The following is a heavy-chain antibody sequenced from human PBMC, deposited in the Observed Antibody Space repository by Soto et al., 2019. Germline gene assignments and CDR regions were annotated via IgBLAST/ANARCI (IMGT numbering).Heavy chain of an antibody. V-gene: IGHV1-69*13. CDR2: IIPIFGTA. J-gene: IGHJ5*02. CDR3: AVEYSSWWTLEYNCFDP. Sequence: EASVKVSCKASGGTFSSYAISWVRQAPGQGLEWMGGIIPIFGTANYAQKFQGRVTITADESTSTAYMELSSLRSEDTAVYYCAVEYSSWWTLEYNCFDPGGQGTRVTVSS. D-gene: IGHD6-6*01. CDR1: GGTFSSYA.